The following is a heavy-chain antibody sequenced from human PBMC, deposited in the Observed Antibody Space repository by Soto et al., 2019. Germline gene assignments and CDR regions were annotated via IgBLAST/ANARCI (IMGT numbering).Heavy chain of an antibody. D-gene: IGHD3-3*01. CDR3: ATDSNYDVSNSF. CDR1: GGTLNNYA. CDR2: ILPVSAPP. V-gene: IGHV1-69*13. J-gene: IGHJ4*02. Sequence: GASVKVSCKASGGTLNNYAINRVRKAPGQGLEWMGGILPVSAPPDYAQKFQGRVSITADHSTSTVYMELSRLKSDDTAVYFCATDSNYDVSNSFWGQGTLVTVSS.